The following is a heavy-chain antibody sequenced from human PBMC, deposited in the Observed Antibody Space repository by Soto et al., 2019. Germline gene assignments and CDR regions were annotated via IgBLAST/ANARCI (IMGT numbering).Heavy chain of an antibody. CDR2: ISGYNGNT. J-gene: IGHJ5*02. V-gene: IGHV1-18*01. CDR3: ARVPITIFGVANNVFDP. Sequence: WQQHAQRKGLEGMGWISGYNGNTNYAQKLQGRVTMTTDTSTSTAYMELRSLRSDDTAVYYCARVPITIFGVANNVFDPLVQGTLVTVSS. D-gene: IGHD3-3*01.